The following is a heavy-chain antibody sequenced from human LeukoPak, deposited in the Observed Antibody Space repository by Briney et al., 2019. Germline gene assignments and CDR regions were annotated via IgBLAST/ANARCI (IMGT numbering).Heavy chain of an antibody. J-gene: IGHJ3*02. Sequence: SETLSLTCAVSGYSISSGYYWGWIRQPPGKGLEWIGRIYHSGSTYYNPSLKSRVTISVDTSKNHFSLNLSSATAADTAVYYCARQLTVAGDAFDIWGQGTMVTVSS. D-gene: IGHD6-13*01. CDR3: ARQLTVAGDAFDI. CDR2: IYHSGST. CDR1: GYSISSGYY. V-gene: IGHV4-38-2*01.